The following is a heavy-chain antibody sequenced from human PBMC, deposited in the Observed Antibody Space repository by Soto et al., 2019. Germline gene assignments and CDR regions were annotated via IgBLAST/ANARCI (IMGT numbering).Heavy chain of an antibody. V-gene: IGHV1-69*08. CDR1: GGTFSSYT. CDR3: AREGWFYYGSGSYLD. Sequence: QVQLVQSGAEVKKPGSSVKVSCKASGGTFSSYTISWVRQAPGQGLEWMGRIIPILGIANYAQKFQGRVTITADKSTSTAYMEVSSLRSEDTAVYYCAREGWFYYGSGSYLDWGQGTLVTVSS. J-gene: IGHJ4*02. CDR2: IIPILGIA. D-gene: IGHD3-10*01.